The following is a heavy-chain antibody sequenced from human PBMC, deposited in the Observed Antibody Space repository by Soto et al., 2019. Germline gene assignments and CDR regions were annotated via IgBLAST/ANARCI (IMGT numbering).Heavy chain of an antibody. CDR2: IWYDGTNN. CDR3: ARDRGAVAGTRYYYGMDV. CDR1: GFTFSSYG. V-gene: IGHV3-33*01. D-gene: IGHD6-13*01. J-gene: IGHJ6*02. Sequence: QVQLVESGGGVVQPGRSLRLSCAASGFTFSSYGMHWVRQAPDKGLEWVAVIWYDGTNNYYTDSVKGRFTISRDNSKNALYLQMNSLRAEDTAVYYCARDRGAVAGTRYYYGMDVWGQGTTVTVSS.